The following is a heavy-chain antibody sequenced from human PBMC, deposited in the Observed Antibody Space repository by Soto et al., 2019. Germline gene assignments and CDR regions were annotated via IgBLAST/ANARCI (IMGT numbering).Heavy chain of an antibody. D-gene: IGHD2-8*01. CDR1: GFTFSSYA. V-gene: IGHV3-30-3*01. CDR3: ASLVVGCTNGVCYNIRENDAFDI. Sequence: GGSLRLSCAASGFTFSSYAMHWVRQAPGKGLEWVAVISYDGSNKYYADSVKGRFTISRDNSKNTLYLQMNSLRAEDTAVYYCASLVVGCTNGVCYNIRENDAFDIWGQGTMVTVSS. J-gene: IGHJ3*02. CDR2: ISYDGSNK.